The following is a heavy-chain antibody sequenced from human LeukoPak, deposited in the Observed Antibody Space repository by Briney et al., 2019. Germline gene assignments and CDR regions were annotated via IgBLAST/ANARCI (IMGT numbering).Heavy chain of an antibody. D-gene: IGHD3-22*01. CDR2: INPNSGGT. CDR1: GYTFTGYY. J-gene: IGHJ4*02. V-gene: IGHV1-2*02. Sequence: AASVKVSCKASGYTFTGYYMHWVRQAPGQGLEWMGWINPNSGGTNYAQKFQGRVTMTGDTSISTAHMELSRLRSDDTAVYYCARLRHPYYDSSGYSGKNDYWGQGTLVTVSS. CDR3: ARLRHPYYDSSGYSGKNDY.